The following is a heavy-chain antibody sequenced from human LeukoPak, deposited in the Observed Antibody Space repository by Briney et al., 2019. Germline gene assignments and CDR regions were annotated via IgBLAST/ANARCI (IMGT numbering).Heavy chain of an antibody. CDR3: ARGIVDTAMYCDY. V-gene: IGHV4-59*01. CDR2: IYYSGST. J-gene: IGHJ4*02. D-gene: IGHD5-18*01. CDR1: GGSISSYY. Sequence: PSETLSLTCTVSGGSISSYYWSWIRQPPGKGLEWIGYIYYSGSTNYNPSLKSRVTISVDTSKNQFSLKLSSVTAADTAVYYCARGIVDTAMYCDYWAREPWLTSPQ.